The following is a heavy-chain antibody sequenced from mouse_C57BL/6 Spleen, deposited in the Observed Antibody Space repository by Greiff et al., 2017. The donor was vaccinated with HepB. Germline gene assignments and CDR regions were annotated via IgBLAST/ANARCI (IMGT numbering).Heavy chain of an antibody. J-gene: IGHJ4*01. V-gene: IGHV1-55*01. CDR1: GYTFTSYW. CDR3: ARGMTTVVDYYAMDY. Sequence: QVQLQQPGAELVKPGASVKMSCKASGYTFTSYWLSWVLQRSGQGLEWIGDIYPGSGSTNYNEKFKSKATLTVDTSSSTVYMKHSSLTSEDSAVYYGARGMTTVVDYYAMDYWGEVTSDTVSS. D-gene: IGHD1-1*01. CDR2: IYPGSGST.